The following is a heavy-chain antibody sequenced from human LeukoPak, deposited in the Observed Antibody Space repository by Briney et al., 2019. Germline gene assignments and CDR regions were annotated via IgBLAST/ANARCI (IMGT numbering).Heavy chain of an antibody. V-gene: IGHV4-34*01. CDR2: INHSGGT. D-gene: IGHD2-15*01. Sequence: SETLSLTCAVYGGSFSGYYWSWIRQPPGKGLEWIGEINHSGGTNYNPSLKSRVTISVDTSKNQFSLKLSSVTAADTAVYYCARHRGYCSGGSCYHNWFDPWGQGTLVTVSS. CDR3: ARHRGYCSGGSCYHNWFDP. J-gene: IGHJ5*02. CDR1: GGSFSGYY.